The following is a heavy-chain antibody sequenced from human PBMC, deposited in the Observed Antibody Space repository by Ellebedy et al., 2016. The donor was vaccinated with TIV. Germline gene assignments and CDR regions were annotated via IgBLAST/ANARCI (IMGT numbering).Heavy chain of an antibody. Sequence: SETLSLTCAVYGGSFSGYYWSWIRQPPGKGLEWIGEIYHSGSTNYNPSLKSRVTISVDTSKNQFSLKLSSVTAADTAVYYCARLNLGGSYRTYWGQGTLVTVSS. CDR2: IYHSGST. D-gene: IGHD1-26*01. CDR1: GGSFSGYY. V-gene: IGHV4-34*01. J-gene: IGHJ4*02. CDR3: ARLNLGGSYRTY.